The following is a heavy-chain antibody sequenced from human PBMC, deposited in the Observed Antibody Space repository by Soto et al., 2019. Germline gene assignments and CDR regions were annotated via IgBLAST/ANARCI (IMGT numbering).Heavy chain of an antibody. V-gene: IGHV3-23*01. J-gene: IGHJ4*02. CDR1: GFPPTTTP. D-gene: IGHD3-9*01. Sequence: VPLRLSCAGSGFPPTTTPLSWVRPPPGKGLVWVATVSGTASRTYYVDSEQGRFFISRDNNKNTVTLQITNPTIDDTAVYYGATYFRYFYNWGQGSRVAV. CDR2: VSGTASRT. CDR3: ATYFRYFYN.